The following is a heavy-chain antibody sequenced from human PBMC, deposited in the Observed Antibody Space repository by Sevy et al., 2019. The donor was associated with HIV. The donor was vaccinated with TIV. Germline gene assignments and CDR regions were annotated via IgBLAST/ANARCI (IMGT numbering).Heavy chain of an antibody. V-gene: IGHV3-49*03. CDR1: GFTFEDYA. CDR2: ITRNSYEAYGGTT. D-gene: IGHD5-12*01. CDR3: TRGLATTDSPEYYFDY. J-gene: IGHJ4*02. Sequence: CLRLSCTTSGFTFEDYALSCFRQAPGKGLEWVAFITRNSYEAYGGTTDYAASVKGRFIISRDDSKSIAYLQMNSLKTEDTPVYYCTRGLATTDSPEYYFDYWGQGTQVPVSS.